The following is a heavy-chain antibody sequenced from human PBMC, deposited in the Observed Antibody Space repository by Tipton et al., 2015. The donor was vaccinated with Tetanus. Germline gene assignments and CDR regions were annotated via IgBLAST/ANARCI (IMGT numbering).Heavy chain of an antibody. CDR1: GFIFSSYS. D-gene: IGHD3-3*01. J-gene: IGHJ6*02. CDR3: ARDHTFYDLWSGSEYGMDV. V-gene: IGHV3-48*01. CDR2: ISGSTSTI. Sequence: SLRLSCAASGFIFSSYSMNWVRQAPGKGLEWVSYISGSTSTIYYADSVKGRFTISRDNANNSLYLQMNSLRAEDTAVYYCARDHTFYDLWSGSEYGMDVWGQGTTVTVSS.